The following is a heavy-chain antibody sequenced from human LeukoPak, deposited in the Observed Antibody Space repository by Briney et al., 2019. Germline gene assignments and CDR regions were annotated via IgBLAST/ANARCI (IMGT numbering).Heavy chain of an antibody. CDR3: ARGELWSQFDY. V-gene: IGHV1-2*02. CDR2: INPSSGAT. CDR1: GYTFTGYY. D-gene: IGHD5-18*01. J-gene: IGHJ4*02. Sequence: ASVTVSCKASGYTFTGYYMHWVRQAPGQGLEWMGWINPSSGATNYAQQFQGRVTMTRDTSISTAYMELSRLRSDDTAVYYCARGELWSQFDYWGQGTLVTVSS.